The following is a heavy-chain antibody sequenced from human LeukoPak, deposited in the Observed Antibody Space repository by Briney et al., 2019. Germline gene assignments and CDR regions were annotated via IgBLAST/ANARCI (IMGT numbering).Heavy chain of an antibody. J-gene: IGHJ6*03. D-gene: IGHD3-10*01. V-gene: IGHV4-59*01. CDR3: ARSADRVIRGAPPYYYYYVDV. CDR1: GGSIRSYY. Sequence: PSETLSLTCTVSGGSIRSYYWSWIRQPPGKGLEWIGYIYDSGSTDYNPSLKSRVTISIDTSKNQFSLKLSSVTAADTAVYYCARSADRVIRGAPPYYYYYVDVWGKGTTVTVSS. CDR2: IYDSGST.